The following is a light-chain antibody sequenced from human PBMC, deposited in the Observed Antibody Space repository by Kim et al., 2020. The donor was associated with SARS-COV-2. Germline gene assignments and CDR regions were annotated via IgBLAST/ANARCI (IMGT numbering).Light chain of an antibody. CDR2: AKN. Sequence: SSELTQDPAVSVALGQTVRITCQGDSLSNYYASWYQQKPGQAPVLVIYAKNNRPSGIPDRFSGSSSGYTTSLTITGAQAEDEADYYCKSRDRSGYYWVFG. CDR3: KSRDRSGYYWV. V-gene: IGLV3-19*01. CDR1: SLSNYY. J-gene: IGLJ3*02.